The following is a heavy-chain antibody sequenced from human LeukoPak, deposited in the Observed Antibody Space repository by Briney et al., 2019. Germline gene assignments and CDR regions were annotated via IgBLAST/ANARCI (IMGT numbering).Heavy chain of an antibody. CDR3: ARVRTELYIDL. V-gene: IGHV3-7*01. CDR2: MKEDGGKK. Sequence: PGGSLRLSCAASGFIFSPYWVTWVRQAPGMGREWVANMKEDGGKKFYVDSVRGRFTISRDNAKNSLYLQMNSLRVEDTGVYYCARVRTELYIDLWGRGTLVTVST. CDR1: GFIFSPYW. J-gene: IGHJ2*01. D-gene: IGHD2-8*02.